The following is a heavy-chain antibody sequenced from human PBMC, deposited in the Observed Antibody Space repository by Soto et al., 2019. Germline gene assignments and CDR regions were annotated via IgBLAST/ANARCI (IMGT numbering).Heavy chain of an antibody. V-gene: IGHV4-39*01. CDR1: GGSIRSSSYY. J-gene: IGHJ4*02. CDR2: IYYSGNT. Sequence: QLQLQESGPGLVKPSETLSLTCTVSGGSIRSSSYYWAWIRQPPGKGLEWIESIYYSGNTYYNPSLKGRVTISGDTSKNQFSLKLSSVTAADTAVYYCAAGTTGRFDYWGQGTLVTVSS. D-gene: IGHD4-17*01. CDR3: AAGTTGRFDY.